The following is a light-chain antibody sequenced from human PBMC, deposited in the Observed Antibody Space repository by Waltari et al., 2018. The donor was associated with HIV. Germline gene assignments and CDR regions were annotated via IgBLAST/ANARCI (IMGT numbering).Light chain of an antibody. CDR3: ATWDSSLSAVV. Sequence: QAGLTQPPSVSKGMRQTATLTCTGNSNNVGNQGAAWLQQHQGHPPKLLSYRDNKRPSGISGRFSASRSGNTASLTITVVQPEDEADYFCATWDSSLSAVVFGGGTTLTVL. CDR2: RDN. J-gene: IGLJ2*01. CDR1: SNNVGNQG. V-gene: IGLV10-54*04.